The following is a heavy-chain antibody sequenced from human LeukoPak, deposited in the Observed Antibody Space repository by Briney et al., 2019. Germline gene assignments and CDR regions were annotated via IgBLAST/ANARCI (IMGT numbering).Heavy chain of an antibody. CDR2: IHEDGSAK. D-gene: IGHD4-17*01. V-gene: IGHV3-7*01. CDR3: ARVSYGDRY. CDR1: GFTFSNYW. J-gene: IGHJ4*02. Sequence: PGGSLRLSCAASGFTFSNYWMSWVRQAPGKGLEWVGNIHEDGSAKYYVDSVKGRFTISRDNAKNSLYLQMNSLRAEDTAVYYCARVSYGDRYWGQGTRVTVSS.